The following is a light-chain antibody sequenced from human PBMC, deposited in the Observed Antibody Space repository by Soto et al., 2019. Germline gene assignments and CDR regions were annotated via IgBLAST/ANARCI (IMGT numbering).Light chain of an antibody. CDR1: QNILYSSNNKNY. CDR3: QQYYTTPWT. Sequence: DIVMTQSPDSLAVSLGERATINCKSSQNILYSSNNKNYLAWYQQKPGHSPRLLIYWASTRESGVPDRFSGSGSGTDFTLTISGLQAEDVAVYYCQQYYTTPWTFGQGTQVAVK. V-gene: IGKV4-1*01. J-gene: IGKJ1*01. CDR2: WAS.